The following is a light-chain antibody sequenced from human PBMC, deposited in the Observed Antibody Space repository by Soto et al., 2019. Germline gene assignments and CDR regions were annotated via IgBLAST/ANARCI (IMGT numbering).Light chain of an antibody. CDR3: QQRTTGAMYT. CDR2: DAS. CDR1: QGVSSY. Sequence: EIVLTQSPATLSLSPGERATLSCRASQGVSSYLAWYQQKPGQAPRLLIYDASNRATGIPARFSGSGPGTDFTLTISSLDPEDFAVYYCQQRTTGAMYTFGQGTKLEIK. J-gene: IGKJ2*01. V-gene: IGKV3D-11*01.